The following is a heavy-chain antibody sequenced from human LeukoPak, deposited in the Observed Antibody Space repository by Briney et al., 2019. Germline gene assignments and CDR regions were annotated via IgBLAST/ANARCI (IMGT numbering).Heavy chain of an antibody. CDR2: INTNTGNP. D-gene: IGHD4-23*01. Sequence: ASVKVSCKASGYTFTSYAMNWVRQAPGQGLEWRGWINTNTGNPTYAQAFTGRFVFSLDTSVSTAYLQISSLKAEDTAVYYCARAYDYGGDNWFDPWGQGTLVTVSS. J-gene: IGHJ5*02. CDR3: ARAYDYGGDNWFDP. V-gene: IGHV7-4-1*02. CDR1: GYTFTSYA.